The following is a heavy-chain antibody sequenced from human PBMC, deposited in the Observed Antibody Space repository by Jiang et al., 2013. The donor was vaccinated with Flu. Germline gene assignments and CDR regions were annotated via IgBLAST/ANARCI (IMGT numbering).Heavy chain of an antibody. V-gene: IGHV4-39*01. J-gene: IGHJ4*02. CDR2: IYYSGST. D-gene: IGHD5-18*01. CDR1: GGSISSSSYY. CDR3: ARCGYSYGYIY. Sequence: GSGLVKPSETLSLTCTVSGGSISSSSYYWGWIRQPPGKGLEWIGSIYYSGSTYYNPSLKSRVTISVDTSKNQFSLKLSSVTAADTAVYYCARCGYSYGYIYWGQGTLVTVSS.